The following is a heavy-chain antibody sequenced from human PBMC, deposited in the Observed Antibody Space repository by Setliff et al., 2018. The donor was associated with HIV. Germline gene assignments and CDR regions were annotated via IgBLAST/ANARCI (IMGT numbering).Heavy chain of an antibody. Sequence: PGGSLRLSCAASGFTFSSYAMHWVRQAPGKGLEWVAVISYDGSNKYYADSVKGRFTISRDNSKNTLYLQMNSLRAEDTAVYYCARESYCGGDCYSGYYYYYGMDVWGQGTTVTVSS. J-gene: IGHJ6*02. D-gene: IGHD2-21*02. CDR2: ISYDGSNK. V-gene: IGHV3-30-3*01. CDR1: GFTFSSYA. CDR3: ARESYCGGDCYSGYYYYYGMDV.